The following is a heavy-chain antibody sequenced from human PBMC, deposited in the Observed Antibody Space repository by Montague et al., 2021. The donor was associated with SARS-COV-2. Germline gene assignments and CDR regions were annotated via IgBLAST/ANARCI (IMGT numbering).Heavy chain of an antibody. CDR1: GGSISSYY. CDR3: ARTEYNWKDWFDP. J-gene: IGHJ5*02. Sequence: SETLSLTCSVSGGSISSYYWSWIWKSPGKGLERNGYIFHSGITDYNHSPKSRVTISVDMSKTQNSLQLNAVTAADSAVYYCARTEYNWKDWFDPWGQGTLVTVSS. D-gene: IGHD1-20*01. V-gene: IGHV4-59*13. CDR2: IFHSGIT.